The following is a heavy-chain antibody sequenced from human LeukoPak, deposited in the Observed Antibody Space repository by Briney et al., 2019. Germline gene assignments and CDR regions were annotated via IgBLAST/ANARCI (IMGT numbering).Heavy chain of an antibody. J-gene: IGHJ4*02. V-gene: IGHV1-18*01. Sequence: ASVQVSCKASGYSFSIYGSTWARQAPGQGREYLGWISASDGTTNYAQKVQDRVTMTTDTSTSTAYLELRSLRSEDTAVYYCARCGAAVTTHFSHWGQGTLVTVSS. D-gene: IGHD4-17*01. CDR1: GYSFSIYG. CDR3: ARCGAAVTTHFSH. CDR2: ISASDGTT.